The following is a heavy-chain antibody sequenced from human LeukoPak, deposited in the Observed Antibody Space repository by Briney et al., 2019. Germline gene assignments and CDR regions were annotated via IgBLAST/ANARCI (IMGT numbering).Heavy chain of an antibody. J-gene: IGHJ6*03. CDR2: IYTSGST. CDR1: GDSISSYY. CDR3: ARSIAAAGLYYYYYMDV. Sequence: SETLSLTCTVSGDSISSYYWSWIRQPAGKGLEWIGRIYTSGSTNYNPSLKSRVTMSVDTSKNQFSLKLSSVTAADTAVYYCARSIAAAGLYYYYYMDVWGKGTTVTISS. V-gene: IGHV4-4*07. D-gene: IGHD6-13*01.